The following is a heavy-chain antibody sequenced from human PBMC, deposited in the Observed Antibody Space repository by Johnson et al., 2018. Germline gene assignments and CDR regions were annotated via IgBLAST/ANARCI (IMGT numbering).Heavy chain of an antibody. CDR2: ISYDGSNK. V-gene: IGHV3-30*18. CDR1: GFTFSAYG. D-gene: IGHD6-13*01. Sequence: VQLVESGGGVVQPGRSLRLSCAASGFTFSAYGMHWVRQAPGKGLEWVAVISYDGSNKYYADSVTGRFTISRDNSKNTLYLQMNSLRAEDTAVYYCAKDWEVAAVDTGGYCHHWGQGTLVTVSS. J-gene: IGHJ1*01. CDR3: AKDWEVAAVDTGGYCHH.